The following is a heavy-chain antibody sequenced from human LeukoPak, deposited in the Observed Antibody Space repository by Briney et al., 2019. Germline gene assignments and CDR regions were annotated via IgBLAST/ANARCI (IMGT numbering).Heavy chain of an antibody. V-gene: IGHV3-23*01. D-gene: IGHD6-13*01. CDR2: ISGSGGST. J-gene: IGHJ5*02. CDR1: GFTFSSYA. CDR3: AKGPSSSWYPNWFDP. Sequence: GGSLRLSCAASGFTFSSYAMSWVRRAPGKGLEWVSAISGSGGSTYYADSVKGRFTISRDNSKNTLYLQMNSLRAEDTAVYYCAKGPSSSWYPNWFDPWGQGTLVTVSS.